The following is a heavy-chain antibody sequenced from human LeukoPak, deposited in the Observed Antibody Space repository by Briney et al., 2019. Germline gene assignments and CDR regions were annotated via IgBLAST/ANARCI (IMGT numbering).Heavy chain of an antibody. CDR3: ARGLYYYYLDV. J-gene: IGHJ6*03. Sequence: SETLSLTCTVPGASITIGSYYWTWIRLPAGKGLEWIGHIYPSWSINYNPSLRSRVTISVDTSKNQFSLKLSSVTAADTAVYYCARGLYYYYLDVWGKGTTVTISS. D-gene: IGHD6-19*01. V-gene: IGHV4-61*09. CDR1: GASITIGSYY. CDR2: IYPSWSI.